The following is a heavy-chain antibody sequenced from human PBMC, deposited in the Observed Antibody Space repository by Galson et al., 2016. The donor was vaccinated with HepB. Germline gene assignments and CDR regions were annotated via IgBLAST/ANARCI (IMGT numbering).Heavy chain of an antibody. Sequence: SLRLSCAASGFDFTAYWMTWVRQAPGKGLEEVASIRKDGTEKRYVDSVEGRFTISRDNAKDSLYLQMNSLTAEDTAVYYCTRDCYGGYLDSWGQGTLVTVSS. CDR2: IRKDGTEK. V-gene: IGHV3-7*03. D-gene: IGHD2-15*01. CDR3: TRDCYGGYLDS. CDR1: GFDFTAYW. J-gene: IGHJ4*02.